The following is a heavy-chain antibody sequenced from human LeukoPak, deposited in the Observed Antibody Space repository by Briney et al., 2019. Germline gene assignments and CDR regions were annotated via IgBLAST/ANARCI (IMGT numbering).Heavy chain of an antibody. CDR3: ARDWGASNWYDH. CDR2: VNPNSGDI. Sequence: GASVKVSCKASGYIFTGYYIHWVRQARGQGLEWMGWVNPNSGDINSAQKFRGRVTMTRDTSNSTAYIELNRLTSDDTAVYYCARDWGASNWYDHWGQGTLVTVSS. D-gene: IGHD3-16*01. V-gene: IGHV1-2*02. CDR1: GYIFTGYY. J-gene: IGHJ5*02.